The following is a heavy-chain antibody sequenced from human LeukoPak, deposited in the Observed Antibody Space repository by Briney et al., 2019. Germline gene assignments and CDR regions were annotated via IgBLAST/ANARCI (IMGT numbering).Heavy chain of an antibody. J-gene: IGHJ4*02. V-gene: IGHV4-59*12. CDR2: IYYTGST. CDR1: GGSISSYY. D-gene: IGHD3-22*01. CDR3: AREYYYDSYTGYFDY. Sequence: PSETLSLTCIVYGGSISSYYWSWVRQPPGKGMEWIGYIYYTGSTKGNPSLTSRVTISVDTSKNQFSLKLSSVTAADTAVYYCAREYYYDSYTGYFDYWGQGTLVTVSS.